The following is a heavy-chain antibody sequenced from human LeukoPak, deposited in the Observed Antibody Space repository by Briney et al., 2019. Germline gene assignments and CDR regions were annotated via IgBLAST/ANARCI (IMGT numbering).Heavy chain of an antibody. V-gene: IGHV3-7*01. CDR1: GFTFGNYG. CDR2: IKQDGSEK. Sequence: GGSLRLSCAASGFTFGNYGMTWVRQAPGKGLEWVANIKQDGSEKYYVDSVKGRFTISRDNAKNSLYLRMNSLRAEDTAVYYCARAPTYYYDSSGPDAFDIWGQGTMVTVSS. J-gene: IGHJ3*02. D-gene: IGHD3-22*01. CDR3: ARAPTYYYDSSGPDAFDI.